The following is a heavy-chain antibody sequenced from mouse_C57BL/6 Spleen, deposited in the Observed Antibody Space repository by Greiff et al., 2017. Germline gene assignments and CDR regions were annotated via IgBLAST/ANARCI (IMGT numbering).Heavy chain of an antibody. V-gene: IGHV1-76*01. D-gene: IGHD3-2*02. CDR3: ARTGTAQAFFDY. CDR2: IYPGSGNT. J-gene: IGHJ2*01. Sequence: QVQLQQSGAELVRPGASVKLSCKASGYTFTDYYINWVKQRPGQGLEWIARIYPGSGNTYYNEKFKGKATLTAEKSSSTAYMQLSSLTSEDSAVYFCARTGTAQAFFDYWGQGTTLTVSS. CDR1: GYTFTDYY.